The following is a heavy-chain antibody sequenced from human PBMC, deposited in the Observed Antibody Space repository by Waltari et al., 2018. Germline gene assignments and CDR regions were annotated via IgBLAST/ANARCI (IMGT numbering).Heavy chain of an antibody. V-gene: IGHV4-59*01. J-gene: IGHJ5*02. Sequence: QVQLQESGPGLVKPSETLSLTCTVSVGPPNNYYWNWIRQPPGKGLEWIGFIYSSGTTNYTPSLKSRVTISIDTSKNQFSLNLSSVTAADTAVYYCARDHSNYMGADWFGPWGQGTLVTVSS. CDR2: IYSSGTT. CDR1: VGPPNNYY. D-gene: IGHD4-4*01. CDR3: ARDHSNYMGADWFGP.